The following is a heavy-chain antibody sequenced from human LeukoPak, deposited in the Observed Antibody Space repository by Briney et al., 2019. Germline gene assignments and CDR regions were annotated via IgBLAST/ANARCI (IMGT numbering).Heavy chain of an antibody. CDR2: INHSGNT. CDR1: GGSFSGYY. J-gene: IGHJ4*02. Sequence: SETLSLTCAVYGGSFSGYYWSWIRQPPGKGLEWIGEINHSGNTNYNPSLKSRVPISVDTSRNQFSLKLSSVTAADTAVYYCATAAGYTTDWGQETLVSVSS. D-gene: IGHD2-2*02. CDR3: ATAAGYTTD. V-gene: IGHV4-34*01.